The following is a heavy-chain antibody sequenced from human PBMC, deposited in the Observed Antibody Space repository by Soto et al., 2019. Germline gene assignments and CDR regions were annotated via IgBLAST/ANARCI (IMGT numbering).Heavy chain of an antibody. CDR2: IKSKTDGGTT. CDR3: TTGPNYYDSSGLAY. CDR1: GFTFSNAW. D-gene: IGHD3-22*01. V-gene: IGHV3-15*01. Sequence: EGSLRLSCAASGFTFSNAWMSWVRQAPGKGLEWVGRIKSKTDGGTTDYAAPVKGRFTISRDDSKNTLYLQMNSLKTEDTAVYYCTTGPNYYDSSGLAYWGQGTLVTVSS. J-gene: IGHJ4*02.